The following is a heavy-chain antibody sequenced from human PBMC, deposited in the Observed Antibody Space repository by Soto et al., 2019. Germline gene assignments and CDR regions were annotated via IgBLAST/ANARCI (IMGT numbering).Heavy chain of an antibody. Sequence: SDTLSHTSASYGWAFSAYYWSGIRQPPGKGLEWIGEINHSGSTNYNPSLKSRVTISVDTSKNQFSLKLSSVTAADTAVYYCARGGVAITMIVVAPSAFDIWGQGTMVT. CDR3: ARGGVAITMIVVAPSAFDI. V-gene: IGHV4-34*01. J-gene: IGHJ3*02. CDR2: INHSGST. CDR1: GWAFSAYY. D-gene: IGHD3-22*01.